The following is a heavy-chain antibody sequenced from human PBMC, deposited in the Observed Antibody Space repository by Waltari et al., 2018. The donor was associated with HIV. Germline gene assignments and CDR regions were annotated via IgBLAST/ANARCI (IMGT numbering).Heavy chain of an antibody. CDR3: ARMDYGSGTPPLDIYVMDV. CDR1: AYSIGPVFY. CDR2: VHQSGRA. D-gene: IGHD3-10*01. J-gene: IGHJ6*02. Sequence: QLLLQESGPGLVKPSETLSLTCSVSAYSIGPVFYWGWIRQPPGEGLEWIATVHQSGRAYYRPSLKSRVTISMDTSRNQFSLKMNSVTAADTAVYYCARMDYGSGTPPLDIYVMDVWGQGTTVTVSS. V-gene: IGHV4-38-2*01.